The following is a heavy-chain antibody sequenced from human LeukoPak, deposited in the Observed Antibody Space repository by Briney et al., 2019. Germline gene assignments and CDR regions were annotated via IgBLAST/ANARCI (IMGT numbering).Heavy chain of an antibody. D-gene: IGHD3-16*02. CDR1: GGSISSYY. J-gene: IGHJ4*02. CDR3: ARVNYDYVWGSYRYVDY. Sequence: PSETLSLTCTVSGGSISSYYWSWIRQPPGKGLEWIGEIYHSGSTNYNPSLKSRVTISVDKSKNQFSLKLSSVTAADTAVYYCARVNYDYVWGSYRYVDYWGQGTLVTVSS. CDR2: IYHSGST. V-gene: IGHV4-59*12.